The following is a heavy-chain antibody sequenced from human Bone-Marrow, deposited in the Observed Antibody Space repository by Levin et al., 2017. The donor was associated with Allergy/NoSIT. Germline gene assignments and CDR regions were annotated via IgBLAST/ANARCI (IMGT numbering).Heavy chain of an antibody. J-gene: IGHJ4*02. CDR3: ARVGLAARRDIDY. CDR2: IWYDGSNK. CDR1: GFTFSSYG. Sequence: SCAASGFTFSSYGMHWVRQAPGKGLEWVAVIWYDGSNKYYADSVKGRFTISRDNSKNTLYLQMNSLRAEDTAVYYCARVGLAARRDIDYWGQGTLVTVSS. D-gene: IGHD6-6*01. V-gene: IGHV3-33*01.